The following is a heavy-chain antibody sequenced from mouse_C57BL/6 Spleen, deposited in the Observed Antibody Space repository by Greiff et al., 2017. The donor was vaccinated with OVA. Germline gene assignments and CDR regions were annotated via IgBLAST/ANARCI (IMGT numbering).Heavy chain of an antibody. J-gene: IGHJ1*03. Sequence: QVQLQQSGAELVRPGASVTLSCKASGYTFTDYEMHWVKQTPVHGLEWIGAIDPETGGTAYNQKFKGKAILTADKSSSTAYMELRSLTSEDSAVYYCTRYYYDFYWYFDVWGTGTTVTVSS. CDR1: GYTFTDYE. D-gene: IGHD1-1*01. CDR3: TRYYYDFYWYFDV. V-gene: IGHV1-15*01. CDR2: IDPETGGT.